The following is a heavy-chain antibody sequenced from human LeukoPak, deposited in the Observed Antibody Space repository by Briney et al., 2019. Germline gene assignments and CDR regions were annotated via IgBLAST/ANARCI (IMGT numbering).Heavy chain of an antibody. J-gene: IGHJ4*02. Sequence: GGSLRLSCAASGFTFSTYGMDWVRQAPGKGLEWVAFIRYDGRNKYYADSVKGRFTISRDNSKNTLYLQMNSLRAEDTAVYYCATGRIIDYYGSGSYYAYDYWGKGTLVTVSS. D-gene: IGHD3-10*01. CDR3: ATGRIIDYYGSGSYYAYDY. CDR1: GFTFSTYG. V-gene: IGHV3-30*02. CDR2: IRYDGRNK.